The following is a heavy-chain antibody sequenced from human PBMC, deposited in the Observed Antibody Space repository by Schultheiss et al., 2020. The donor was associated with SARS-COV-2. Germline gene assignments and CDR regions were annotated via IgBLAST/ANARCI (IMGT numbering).Heavy chain of an antibody. V-gene: IGHV3-30*18. D-gene: IGHD2-2*01. J-gene: IGHJ6*03. CDR1: GFTFSSYG. Sequence: GGSLRLSCAASGFTFSSYGMHWVRQAPGKGLEWVAVISYDGSNKYYADSVKGRFTISRDNSKNTLYLQMNSLRAEDTAVYYCAKDGGDIVVVPAATYYYYYMDVWGRGTTVTVSS. CDR2: ISYDGSNK. CDR3: AKDGGDIVVVPAATYYYYYMDV.